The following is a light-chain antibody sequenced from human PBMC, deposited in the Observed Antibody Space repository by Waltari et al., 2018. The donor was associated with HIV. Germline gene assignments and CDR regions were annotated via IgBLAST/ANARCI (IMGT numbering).Light chain of an antibody. CDR3: QRFDSYPFT. CDR1: QGISSA. V-gene: IGKV1-13*02. CDR2: DAS. J-gene: IGKJ4*01. Sequence: AIQLTQSPSPLSASVGARVTITCRASQGISSALAWYQKKPGKPPKVLIYDASSLERGVPSRFSGSGSGTDFTLTISSLQPEDFATYYCQRFDSYPFTFGGGTKVEIK.